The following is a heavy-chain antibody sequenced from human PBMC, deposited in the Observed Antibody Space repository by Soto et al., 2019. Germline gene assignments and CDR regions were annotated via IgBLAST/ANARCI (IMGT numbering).Heavy chain of an antibody. CDR3: ATATRPPSSRYCSSTSCYALHWFDP. Sequence: ASVKVSCKVSGYTLTELSMHWVRQAPGKGLEWMGGFDPEDGETIYAQKFQGRVTMTEDTSTDTAYMELSSLRSEDTAVYYCATATRPPSSRYCSSTSCYALHWFDPWGQGTLVTVSS. D-gene: IGHD2-2*01. CDR2: FDPEDGET. J-gene: IGHJ5*02. CDR1: GYTLTELS. V-gene: IGHV1-24*01.